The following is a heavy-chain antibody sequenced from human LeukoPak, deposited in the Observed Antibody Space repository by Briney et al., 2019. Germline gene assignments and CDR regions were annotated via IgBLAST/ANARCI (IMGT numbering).Heavy chain of an antibody. D-gene: IGHD3-22*01. J-gene: IGHJ4*02. Sequence: GGSLRLSCEASGFTYSSYGMHWVRQAPGKGLEWVAFIRYDGSNKYYADSVKGRFTISRDNSKNTLYLQMNSLRAEDTAVYYCTTDPDYYDSSGYLYDYWGQGTLVTVSS. V-gene: IGHV3-30*02. CDR2: IRYDGSNK. CDR1: GFTYSSYG. CDR3: TTDPDYYDSSGYLYDY.